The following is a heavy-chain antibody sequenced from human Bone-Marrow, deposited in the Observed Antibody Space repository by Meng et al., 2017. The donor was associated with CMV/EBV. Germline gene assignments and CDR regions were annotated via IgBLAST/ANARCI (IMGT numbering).Heavy chain of an antibody. V-gene: IGHV3-7*01. CDR2: IKQDGSEK. J-gene: IGHJ6*02. Sequence: GGSLRLSCAASGFTIGNYWMTWVRQAPGKGLELVANIKQDGSEKYYVDSVKGRFTISRDNTKNSLYLQMNSLRAEDTAVFYCARAAQDWYTMIVDYGMDVWGQGNTVNVAS. CDR1: GFTIGNYW. CDR3: ARAAQDWYTMIVDYGMDV. D-gene: IGHD3-22*01.